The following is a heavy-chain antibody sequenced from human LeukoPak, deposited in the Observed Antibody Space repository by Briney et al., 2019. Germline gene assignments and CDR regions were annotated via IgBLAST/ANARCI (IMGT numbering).Heavy chain of an antibody. V-gene: IGHV3-7*01. CDR2: IKQDGSEK. Sequence: PGGSLRLSCAASAFAFSTYHMSWVRQAPGKGLEWVANIKQDGSEKYYVDSVKGRFTISRDNAKNSLYLQMNSLRAEDTAVYYCATRRFGKNNWFDPWGQGTLVTVSS. CDR3: ATRRFGKNNWFDP. J-gene: IGHJ5*02. D-gene: IGHD3-10*01. CDR1: AFAFSTYH.